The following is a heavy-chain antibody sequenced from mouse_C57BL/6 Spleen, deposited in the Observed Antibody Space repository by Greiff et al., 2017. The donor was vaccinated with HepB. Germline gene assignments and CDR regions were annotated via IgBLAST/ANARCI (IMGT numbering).Heavy chain of an antibody. CDR1: GFTFSSYA. J-gene: IGHJ2*01. CDR2: ISDGGSYT. CDR3: AREEIQYYLDY. V-gene: IGHV5-4*01. Sequence: EVKLMESGGGLVKPGGSLKLSCAASGFTFSSYAMSWVRQTPEKRLEWVATISDGGSYTYYPDNVKGRFTNSRDNAKNNLYLQMSQLKSEDTAMYYCAREEIQYYLDYWGQGTTLTVSS.